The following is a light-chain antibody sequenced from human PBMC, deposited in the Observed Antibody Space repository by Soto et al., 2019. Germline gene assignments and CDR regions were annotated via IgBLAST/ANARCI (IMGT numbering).Light chain of an antibody. CDR3: QQHYTTPFT. CDR1: QSVLKSSNNKNY. CDR2: WTS. J-gene: IGKJ2*01. V-gene: IGKV4-1*01. Sequence: DMVMTQSPDSLAVSLGERATINCKSSQSVLKSSNNKNYLAWYQQKPGQPPKLLIYWTSTRESGVPDRFSGSGSEKEFTLHLSRLQAEDGAVYYCQQHYTTPFTFGQGTKLEIK.